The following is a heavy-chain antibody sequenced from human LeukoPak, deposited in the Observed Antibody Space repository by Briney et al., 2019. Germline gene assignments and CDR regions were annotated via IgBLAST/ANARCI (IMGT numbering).Heavy chain of an antibody. CDR1: GFTFSRYY. Sequence: PGGSLRLSCAASGFTFSRYYMHWVRQAPGKGLVWVSRINSDGRSTTYADSVRGRFTVSRDNAKNTLYLQMNSLKVEDTAMYYCTRVFVGDEYSSSGYWRQGTLVTVSS. CDR2: INSDGRST. J-gene: IGHJ4*02. D-gene: IGHD6-13*01. V-gene: IGHV3-74*01. CDR3: TRVFVGDEYSSSGY.